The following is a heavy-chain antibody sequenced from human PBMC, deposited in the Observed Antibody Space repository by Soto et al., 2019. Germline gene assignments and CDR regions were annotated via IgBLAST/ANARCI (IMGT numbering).Heavy chain of an antibody. CDR2: IYYSGST. V-gene: IGHV4-59*08. Sequence: PSETLSLTCTVSGGSISSYYWSWIRQPPGKGLEWIGYIYYSGSTNYNPSLKSRVTISVDTSKNQFSLKLSSVTAADTAVYYCARQGTPGAFDSWGQGTMVTVSS. CDR3: ARQGTPGAFDS. J-gene: IGHJ3*02. CDR1: GGSISSYY. D-gene: IGHD1-1*01.